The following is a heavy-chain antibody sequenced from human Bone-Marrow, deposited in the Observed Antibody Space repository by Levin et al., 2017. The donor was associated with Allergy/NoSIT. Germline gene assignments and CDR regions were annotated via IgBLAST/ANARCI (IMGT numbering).Heavy chain of an antibody. CDR1: GFTFGNFD. D-gene: IGHD6-19*01. CDR3: AGERGGWEPPRLDN. V-gene: IGHV3-48*02. CDR2: ISTSSRI. J-gene: IGHJ4*02. Sequence: GGSLRLSCAASGFTFGNFDMNWVRQVPGKGLEWVSYISTSSRIHYADSVKGRFTISRDNAKNLMYLQMNSLRDEDTAVYYCAGERGGWEPPRLDNWGQGTLVIVSS.